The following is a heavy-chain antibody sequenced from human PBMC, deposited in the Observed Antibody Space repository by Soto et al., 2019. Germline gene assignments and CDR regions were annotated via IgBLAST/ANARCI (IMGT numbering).Heavy chain of an antibody. J-gene: IGHJ4*02. CDR3: ARGYNEFDY. D-gene: IGHD1-1*01. V-gene: IGHV4-4*02. CDR1: GGSISISNW. CDR2: IYHSGST. Sequence: KASETLSLTCDVSGGSISISNWCSWVRQPPGKGLEWIGEIYHSGSTTYNPSLRGRVTISVDKSKNQFYLKVSSVTAADSAVYHCARGYNEFDYWGQGTLVTVSS.